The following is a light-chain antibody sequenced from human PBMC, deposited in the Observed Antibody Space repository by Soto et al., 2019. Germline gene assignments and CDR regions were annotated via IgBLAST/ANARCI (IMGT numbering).Light chain of an antibody. CDR1: TSNIGAGYD. Sequence: QPVLTQPPSVSGAPGQRITISCTGSTSNIGAGYDVHWYQQLPGTAPKLLIYANSNRPSGVPDRFSGSKSGTSASLAITGLQADDEADYHCQSYDSSLSGSEVFGGGTKVTVL. CDR3: QSYDSSLSGSEV. V-gene: IGLV1-40*01. J-gene: IGLJ2*01. CDR2: ANS.